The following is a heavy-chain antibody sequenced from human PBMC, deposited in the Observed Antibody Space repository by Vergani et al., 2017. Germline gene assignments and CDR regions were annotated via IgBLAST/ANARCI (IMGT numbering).Heavy chain of an antibody. V-gene: IGHV3-49*04. J-gene: IGHJ6*04. CDR1: GFTFGDYA. Sequence: EVQLVESGGGLVQPGRSLRLSCTASGFTFGDYAMSWVRQAPGKGLEWISLIRTSENGGTSHYAASVAGRFSISRDDSKSVAYLQMDGLKTDDTATYYCTRGYKYGYDWGKGTTVTVSS. CDR2: IRTSENGGTS. CDR3: TRGYKYGYD. D-gene: IGHD5-18*01.